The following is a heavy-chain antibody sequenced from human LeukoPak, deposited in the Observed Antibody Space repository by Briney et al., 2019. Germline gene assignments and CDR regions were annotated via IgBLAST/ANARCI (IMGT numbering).Heavy chain of an antibody. CDR1: GGSISSGSYY. V-gene: IGHV4-61*02. Sequence: PSETLSLTCTVSGGSISSGSYYWRWIRQPAGKGLEWIGRIYTSGSTNYNPSLKSRVTISVDTSKNQFSLKLSSVTAADTAVYYCARDGDGYNGWYFDLWGRGTLVTVSS. CDR2: IYTSGST. D-gene: IGHD5-24*01. CDR3: ARDGDGYNGWYFDL. J-gene: IGHJ2*01.